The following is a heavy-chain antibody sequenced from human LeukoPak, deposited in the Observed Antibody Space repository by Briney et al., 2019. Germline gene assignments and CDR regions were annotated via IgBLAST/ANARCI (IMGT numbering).Heavy chain of an antibody. CDR3: ARVYSYYDTNDY. V-gene: IGHV1-2*02. D-gene: IGHD3-22*01. CDR1: GYTFTGYY. CDR2: TNPNSGGT. J-gene: IGHJ4*02. Sequence: ASVKVSCKASGYTFTGYYMHWVRQAPGQGLEWMGWTNPNSGGTNYAQKFQGRVTMTRDTSISTAYMELSRLRSDDTAVYYCARVYSYYDTNDYWGQGTLVTVSS.